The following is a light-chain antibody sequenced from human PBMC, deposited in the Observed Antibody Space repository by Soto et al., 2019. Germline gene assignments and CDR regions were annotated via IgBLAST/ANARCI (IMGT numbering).Light chain of an antibody. CDR1: SSDLVDYKY. CDR3: SSYTTTNTWV. CDR2: EVT. V-gene: IGLV2-14*03. Sequence: QSALTQPASVSGSPGQSITISCTATSSDLVDYKYVSWYQQHPGKAPKLMISEVTNRPSGISNRFSGSKSGNTASLTISGLQPEDEAHYYCSSYTTTNTWVFGGGTQLTVL. J-gene: IGLJ7*01.